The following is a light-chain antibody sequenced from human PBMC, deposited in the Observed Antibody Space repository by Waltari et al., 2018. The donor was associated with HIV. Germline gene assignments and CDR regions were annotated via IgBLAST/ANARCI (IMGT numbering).Light chain of an antibody. J-gene: IGLJ2*01. CDR2: EVS. Sequence: QSALTQPPSASGSPGQSVTISCTGSSSDVGGYNYVSWYQQHPGKAPKVLIYEVSKGPSGVSERFSGSKACNTATLTASGLQADDAADYYCSSHAGSNGVVVGGGTKPTVL. CDR1: SSDVGGYNY. V-gene: IGLV2-8*01. CDR3: SSHAGSNGVV.